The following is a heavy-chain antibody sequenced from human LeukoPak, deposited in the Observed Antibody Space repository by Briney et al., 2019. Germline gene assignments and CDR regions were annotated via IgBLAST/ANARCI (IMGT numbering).Heavy chain of an antibody. V-gene: IGHV4-59*01. CDR2: IYYSGST. CDR3: ASTGASSSYLPIDY. CDR1: GGSISSYY. Sequence: SETLSLTCTVSGGSISSYYWSWIRQPPGKGLEWIGYIYYSGSTNYNPSLKSRVTISVDTSKNQFSLKLSSVTAADTAVYYCASTGASSSYLPIDYWGQGTLVTVSS. D-gene: IGHD3-22*01. J-gene: IGHJ4*02.